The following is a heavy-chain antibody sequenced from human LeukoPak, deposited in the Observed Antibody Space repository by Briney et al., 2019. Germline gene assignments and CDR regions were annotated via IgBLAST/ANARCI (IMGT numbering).Heavy chain of an antibody. D-gene: IGHD3-3*01. J-gene: IGHJ6*03. CDR1: GYTFTSYE. CDR3: ARDPREWLFPDFDYYYMDV. Sequence: VASVKVSCKASGYTFTSYEINWVRQAPGQGLEWMGIINPSGGSTSYAQKFQGRVTMTRDMSTSTVYMELSSLRSEDTAVYYCARDPREWLFPDFDYYYMDVWGKGTTVTVSS. V-gene: IGHV1-46*01. CDR2: INPSGGST.